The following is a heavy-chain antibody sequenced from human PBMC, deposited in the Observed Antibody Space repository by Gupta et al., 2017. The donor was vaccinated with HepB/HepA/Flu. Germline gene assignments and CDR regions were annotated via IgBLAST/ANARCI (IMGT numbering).Heavy chain of an antibody. CDR2: ISKSGNTV. J-gene: IGHJ6*04. Sequence: QLVESGGGLVHPGGSLRLSCAASGFNIGLHTGNGVRQEPGRGLALVSYISKSGNTVYYADSVRGRFTISRDNDKNSLYLQMNSLSDEDTAVYYCARDSLFMSVWGNGIPVTVSS. CDR3: ARDSLFMSV. CDR1: GFNIGLHT. D-gene: IGHD3-10*02. V-gene: IGHV3-48*02.